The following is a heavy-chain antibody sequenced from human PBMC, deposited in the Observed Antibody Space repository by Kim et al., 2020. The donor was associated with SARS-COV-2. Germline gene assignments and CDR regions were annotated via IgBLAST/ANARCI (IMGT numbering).Heavy chain of an antibody. V-gene: IGHV1-3*01. Sequence: QKFPGRVTITRDTSASTAYMGLSSLRSEDTAVYYCARVGLDHYYYYGMDVWGQGTTVTVSS. CDR3: ARVGLDHYYYYGMDV. J-gene: IGHJ6*02.